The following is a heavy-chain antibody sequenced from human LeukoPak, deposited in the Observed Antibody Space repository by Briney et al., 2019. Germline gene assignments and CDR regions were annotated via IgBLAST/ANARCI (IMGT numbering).Heavy chain of an antibody. V-gene: IGHV3-53*01. D-gene: IGHD1-7*01. Sequence: GGSLRLSCAPSGFTVSSNYMSWVRQPPGKGLEWVSVIYSGGSTYYADSVKGRFTISRDNSKNTLYLQMNSLRAEDTAVYYCASLNYNGLDYWGQGTLVTVSS. J-gene: IGHJ4*02. CDR3: ASLNYNGLDY. CDR2: IYSGGST. CDR1: GFTVSSNY.